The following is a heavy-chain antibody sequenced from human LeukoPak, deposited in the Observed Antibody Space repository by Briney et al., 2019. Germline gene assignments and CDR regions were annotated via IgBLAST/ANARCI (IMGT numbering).Heavy chain of an antibody. J-gene: IGHJ4*02. V-gene: IGHV3-7*01. Sequence: PGGSLRLSCSASAFTFSVYWMTWARQAPGKGLEWVATIKEDGSGKYYADSVKGRFTISRDNAKNSLYLQMNSLRDEDTAVYYCARETPEYDWGQGTLVTVSS. CDR2: IKEDGSGK. CDR3: ARETPEYD. D-gene: IGHD1-14*01. CDR1: AFTFSVYW.